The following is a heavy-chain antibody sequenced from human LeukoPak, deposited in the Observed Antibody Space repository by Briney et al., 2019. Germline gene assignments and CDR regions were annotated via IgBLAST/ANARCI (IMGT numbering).Heavy chain of an antibody. CDR2: IKHDGSED. D-gene: IGHD3-16*01. J-gene: IGHJ4*02. V-gene: IGHV3-7*03. CDR3: ARDNDSRDPPHFDY. Sequence: GGSLRLSCAASGFTFSSYSMNWVRQVPGKGLEWVANIKHDGSEDYYLDSVKGRFTISRDNAKSSMWLQMNSLRSEDTAVYYCARDNDSRDPPHFDYWGQGTLVTVSS. CDR1: GFTFSSYS.